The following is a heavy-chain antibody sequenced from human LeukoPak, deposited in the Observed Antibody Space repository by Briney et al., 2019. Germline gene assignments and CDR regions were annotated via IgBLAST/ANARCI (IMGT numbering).Heavy chain of an antibody. CDR3: AKPRTQWEIPFDY. CDR2: ISGSGGST. Sequence: GGSLRLSCAASGFTFSSYGMSWVRQAPGKGLGWASAISGSGGSTYYADSVKGRFTISRDNSKNTLYLQMNSLRAEDTAVYYCAKPRTQWEIPFDYWGQGTLVTVSS. V-gene: IGHV3-23*01. D-gene: IGHD1-26*01. CDR1: GFTFSSYG. J-gene: IGHJ4*02.